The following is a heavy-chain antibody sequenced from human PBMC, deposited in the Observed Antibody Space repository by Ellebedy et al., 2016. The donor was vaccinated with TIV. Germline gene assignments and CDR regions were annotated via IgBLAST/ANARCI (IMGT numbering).Heavy chain of an antibody. V-gene: IGHV3-66*01. J-gene: IGHJ1*01. CDR1: GFTVSSNY. D-gene: IGHD3-9*01. CDR2: IYSGGTT. Sequence: GESLKISCAASGFTVSSNYMCWVRQAPGKGLECVSVIYSGGTTYYADSVKGRFTISRDNSKNTLYLQMNSLRAEDTAVYYCAREVVIYDILTGYYSRYFQHWGQGTLVTVSS. CDR3: AREVVIYDILTGYYSRYFQH.